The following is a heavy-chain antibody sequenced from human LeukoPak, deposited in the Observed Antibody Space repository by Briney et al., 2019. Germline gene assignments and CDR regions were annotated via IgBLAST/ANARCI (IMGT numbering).Heavy chain of an antibody. CDR1: GYTFTSYY. Sequence: GASVKVSCKASGYTFTSYYMHWVRQAPGQGLEWMGIINPSGGSTSYAQKFQGRVTMTRDTSTSTVYMELSSLRSEDTAVYYCARGAITMVRGVIPYFDYWGQGTLVTVSS. CDR3: ARGAITMVRGVIPYFDY. J-gene: IGHJ4*02. V-gene: IGHV1-46*01. D-gene: IGHD3-10*01. CDR2: INPSGGST.